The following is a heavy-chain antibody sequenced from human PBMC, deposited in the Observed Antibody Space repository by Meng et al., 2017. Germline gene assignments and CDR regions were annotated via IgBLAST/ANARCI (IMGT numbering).Heavy chain of an antibody. CDR1: GFTFSSYE. CDR3: ARDRPLYSSGWTDYYYYGMDV. V-gene: IGHV3-48*03. J-gene: IGHJ6*02. D-gene: IGHD6-19*01. CDR2: ISSSGSTI. Sequence: GGSLRLSCAASGFTFSSYEMNWVRQAPGKGLEWVSYISSSGSTIYYADSVKGRFTISRDNAKNSLYLQMNSLRAEDTAVCYCARDRPLYSSGWTDYYYYGMDVWGQGTTVTVSS.